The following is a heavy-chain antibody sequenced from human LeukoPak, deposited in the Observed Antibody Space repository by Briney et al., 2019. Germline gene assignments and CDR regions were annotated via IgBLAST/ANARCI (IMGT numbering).Heavy chain of an antibody. CDR2: ISAYNGNT. D-gene: IGHD3-10*01. CDR3: ARDPVLLWFGELLSEYNWFDP. J-gene: IGHJ5*02. CDR1: GYTFTSYG. V-gene: IGHV1-18*01. Sequence: ASVKVSCKASGYTFTSYGISWVRQAPGQGLEWMGWISAYNGNTNYAQKLQGRVTMTTDTSTSTAYMELRSLRSDDTAVYYCARDPVLLWFGELLSEYNWFDPWGQGTLVTVSS.